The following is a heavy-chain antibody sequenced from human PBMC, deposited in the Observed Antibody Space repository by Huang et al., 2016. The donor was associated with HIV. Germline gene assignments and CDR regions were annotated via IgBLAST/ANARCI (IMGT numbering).Heavy chain of an antibody. J-gene: IGHJ4*02. D-gene: IGHD3-22*01. CDR3: ARILMYYNSSGYGFDY. V-gene: IGHV4-34*01. CDR1: GGSFSGYY. Sequence: QVQLQQWGAGLLKPSGTLSLTCAVYGGSFSGYYWSWIRQPPGKGLEWIGEINHSGSTNYNPSRKSRVTISVDTSKNQFSRKLSSVTAADTAVYYCARILMYYNSSGYGFDYWGQGTLVTVSS. CDR2: INHSGST.